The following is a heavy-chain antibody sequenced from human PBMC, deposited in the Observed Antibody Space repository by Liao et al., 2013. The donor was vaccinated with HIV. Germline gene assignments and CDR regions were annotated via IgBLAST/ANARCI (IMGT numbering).Heavy chain of an antibody. J-gene: IGHJ3*02. CDR2: IYTTGST. D-gene: IGHD3-16*01. CDR3: ARQRVLLGFDAFDI. CDR1: GYSVSSGDYY. V-gene: IGHV4-61*02. Sequence: QVLLQESGPGLVKPSQTLSLTCTVSGYSVSSGDYYLDLDPAARREGLEWIGRIYTTGSTNYNPSLKSRLTISIDTSQNQVSLKLDSVTAADTAVYYCARQRVLLGFDAFDIWGQGTMVTVS.